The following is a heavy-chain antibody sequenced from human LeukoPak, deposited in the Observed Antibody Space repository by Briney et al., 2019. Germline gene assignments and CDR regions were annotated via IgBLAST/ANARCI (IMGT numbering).Heavy chain of an antibody. J-gene: IGHJ3*02. CDR1: GFTFSSYA. V-gene: IGHV3-30*14. D-gene: IGHD3-9*01. CDR2: ISYDGSNK. Sequence: GRSLRLSCAASGFTFSSYAMHWVRQAPGKGLEWVAVISYDGSNKYYADSVKGRFTISRDNSKNTLYLQMNSLRAEDTAVYYRARAGHYDILTGYYPADAFDIWGQGTMVTVSS. CDR3: ARAGHYDILTGYYPADAFDI.